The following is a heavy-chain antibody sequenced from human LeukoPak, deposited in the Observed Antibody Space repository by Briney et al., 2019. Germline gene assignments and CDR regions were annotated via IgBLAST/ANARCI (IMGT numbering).Heavy chain of an antibody. CDR3: ARVGYTLDY. V-gene: IGHV1-18*01. CDR1: GXTXXSXX. Sequence: GASVKVSCKASGXTXXSXXXSXXXXXXGXGXXWMGWXSAYNGNTNYAQKLQGRVTMTTDTSTSTAYMELRSLRSDDTAVYYCARVGYTLDYWGQGTLVTVSS. D-gene: IGHD5-24*01. J-gene: IGHJ4*02. CDR2: XSAYNGNT.